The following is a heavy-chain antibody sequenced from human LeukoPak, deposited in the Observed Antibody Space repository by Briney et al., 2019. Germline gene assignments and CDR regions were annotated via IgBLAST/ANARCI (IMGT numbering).Heavy chain of an antibody. J-gene: IGHJ4*02. V-gene: IGHV1-46*01. CDR1: GYTFTNYH. CDR3: ARYGHSPFFDY. CDR2: INPSGGST. D-gene: IGHD4-17*01. Sequence: ASVKVSCKASGYTFTNYHTNWVRQAPGQGLEWMGIINPSGGSTTNAQKFQGRVIMTRDMSTSTVYMELSSLRSEDTAVYFCARYGHSPFFDYWGQGTLVIVSS.